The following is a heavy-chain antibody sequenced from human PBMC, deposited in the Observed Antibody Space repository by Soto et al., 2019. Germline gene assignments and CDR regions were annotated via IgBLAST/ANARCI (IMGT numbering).Heavy chain of an antibody. J-gene: IGHJ4*02. CDR1: GGTFSSYT. Sequence: QVQLVQSGAEVKKPGSSVKVSCKASGGTFSSYTISWVRQAPGQGLEWMGRIIPILGIANYAQKFQGRVTMTEDKSTSTAYMELSSLRSEDTAVYYCARDPSAGDSAGYWGQGTLVTVSS. CDR3: ARDPSAGDSAGY. D-gene: IGHD2-21*01. CDR2: IIPILGIA. V-gene: IGHV1-69*08.